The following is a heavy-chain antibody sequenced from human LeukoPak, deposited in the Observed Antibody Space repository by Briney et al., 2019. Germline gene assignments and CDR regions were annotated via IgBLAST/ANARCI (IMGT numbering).Heavy chain of an antibody. CDR1: GGSFNGYY. D-gene: IGHD5-12*01. V-gene: IGHV4-34*01. J-gene: IGHJ4*02. CDR2: INHSGST. Sequence: PSETLSLTCAVYGGSFNGYYWSWIRQPPGKGLEWIGEINHSGSTNYNPSLKSRVTISVDTSKNQFSLKLSSVTAADTAVYYCARGALYSGYDLALYYFDYWGQGTLVTVSS. CDR3: ARGALYSGYDLALYYFDY.